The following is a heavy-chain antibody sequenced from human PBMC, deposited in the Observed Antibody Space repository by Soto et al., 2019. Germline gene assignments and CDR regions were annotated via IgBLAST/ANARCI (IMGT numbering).Heavy chain of an antibody. D-gene: IGHD3-3*01. V-gene: IGHV3-23*01. CDR2: IRGSGDST. J-gene: IGHJ4*02. CDR3: AKQGVRYFNSRLTPSGFDY. CDR1: GFTFSHYA. Sequence: GGSLRLSCAASGFTFSHYAMTWVRQAPGKGLEWVSTIRGSGDSTYFADSVKGRFTISRDNSKNTLFLQMNSLRAEDTAVYYCAKQGVRYFNSRLTPSGFDYWGQGALVTVSS.